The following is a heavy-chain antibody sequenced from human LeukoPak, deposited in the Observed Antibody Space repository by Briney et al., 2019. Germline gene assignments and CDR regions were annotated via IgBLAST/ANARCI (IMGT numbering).Heavy chain of an antibody. D-gene: IGHD6-19*01. CDR3: AKALGSDDAFDI. Sequence: PGGSLRLSCAASGFTFSSYGMHWVRQAPGKGLEWVAVISYDGSNKYYADSVKGRFTISRDNSKNTLYLQMNSLRAEDTAVYYCAKALGSDDAFDIWGQGTMVTVSS. J-gene: IGHJ3*02. CDR2: ISYDGSNK. CDR1: GFTFSSYG. V-gene: IGHV3-30*18.